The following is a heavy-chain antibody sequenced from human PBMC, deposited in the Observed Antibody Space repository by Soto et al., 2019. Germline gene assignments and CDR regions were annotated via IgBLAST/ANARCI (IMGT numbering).Heavy chain of an antibody. Sequence: XVSLRLSCGVCGFSFSTYAMSWVRQAPGKGLEWVSAISGSGNKTFYADSVKGRFTISRDNSKNTLHLHMSSLRVEDTAVSYCVRGVRLHFDLCGQRTLVTVSS. CDR2: ISGSGNKT. V-gene: IGHV3-23*01. J-gene: IGHJ4*02. CDR3: VRGVRLHFDL. CDR1: GFSFSTYA.